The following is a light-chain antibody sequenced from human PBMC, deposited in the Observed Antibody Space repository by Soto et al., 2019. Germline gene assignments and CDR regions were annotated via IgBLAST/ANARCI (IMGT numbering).Light chain of an antibody. CDR2: EVN. CDR3: LSYTSANTRV. V-gene: IGLV2-14*01. J-gene: IGLJ3*02. CDR1: SNDDGGYKF. Sequence: QSVLTQPASVSASPGQSITISCTGTSNDDGGYKFFSWYQHHPGKAPKLMIYEVNNRPSGVSNRFSGSKSGNTASLTISGLQPEDEADYYCLSYTSANTRVSGGGTKVTVL.